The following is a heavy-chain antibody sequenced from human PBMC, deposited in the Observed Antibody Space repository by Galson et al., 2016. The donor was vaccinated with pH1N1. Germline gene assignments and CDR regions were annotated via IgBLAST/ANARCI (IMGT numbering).Heavy chain of an antibody. D-gene: IGHD3-10*01. CDR3: AHSSSNSGQPGFDY. CDR2: IYWDDDK. Sequence: PALVKPTQTLTLTCTFSGFSLSATEVGVAWIRQPPGKALEWPALIYWDDDKRYSPSLKNRLTITKDTSKNQVVLTMTNMDPVDTATYYCAHSSSNSGQPGFDYWGQGTLVTVSS. J-gene: IGHJ4*02. V-gene: IGHV2-5*02. CDR1: GFSLSATEVG.